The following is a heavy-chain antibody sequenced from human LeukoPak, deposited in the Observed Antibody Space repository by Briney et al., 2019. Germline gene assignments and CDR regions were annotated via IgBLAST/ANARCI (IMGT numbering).Heavy chain of an antibody. J-gene: IGHJ6*02. V-gene: IGHV3-33*01. D-gene: IGHD6-13*01. CDR2: IWYDGSNK. CDR3: ARRGSSSWYYYGMDV. CDR1: GFTFSSYG. Sequence: QPGRSLRLSCAASGFTFSSYGMHWVRQAPGKGLEWVAVIWYDGSNKYYADSVKGRFTISRDNSKNTLYLQMNSLRAEDTAVYYCARRGSSSWYYYGMDVWGQGTTVTVSS.